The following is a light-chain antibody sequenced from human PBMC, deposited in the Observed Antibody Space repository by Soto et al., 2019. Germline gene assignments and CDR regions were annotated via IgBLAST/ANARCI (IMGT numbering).Light chain of an antibody. CDR2: EVS. Sequence: QSVLTQPASVSGSPGQSITISCTGTSSDVGSYNYVSWYQQHPGKGPKLMIYEVSNRPSGVSNRFSGSKSGNTATLTISGLQAEDEADYYCSSYTSTTTRVFGTGTKVTVL. V-gene: IGLV2-14*03. J-gene: IGLJ1*01. CDR1: SSDVGSYNY. CDR3: SSYTSTTTRV.